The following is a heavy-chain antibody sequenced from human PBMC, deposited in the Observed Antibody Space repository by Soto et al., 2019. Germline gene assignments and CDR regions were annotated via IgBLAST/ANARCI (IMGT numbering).Heavy chain of an antibody. D-gene: IGHD2-21*02. CDR2: INSDGSTT. CDR3: ARVAYGDWGVFHY. CDR1: GFTFSSYW. V-gene: IGHV3-74*01. J-gene: IGHJ4*02. Sequence: EVQLVESGGGLVQPGGSLRLSCAASGFTFSSYWMHWVRQAPGKGLVWVSRINSDGSTTSYADSVKGRFTISRDNAKNTLYLQMNSLRAEDTAVYYCARVAYGDWGVFHYRGQGTLVTVSS.